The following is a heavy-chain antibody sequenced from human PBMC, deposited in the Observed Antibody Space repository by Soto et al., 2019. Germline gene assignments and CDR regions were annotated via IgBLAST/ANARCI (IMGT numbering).Heavy chain of an antibody. Sequence: QGQLVQSGAELKKPGASVKVSCKASGYTFTTYYIHWMRQAPGQGLQCMGMFNPYTGGTSYAHKLQSRVPMTGDPFTITGYMALSRLRSVDTTVYYCAGLCREIGTAVDPSGQATVVTVYS. CDR1: GYTFTTYY. CDR3: AGLCREIGTAVDP. D-gene: IGHD1-1*01. CDR2: FNPYTGGT. J-gene: IGHJ5*02. V-gene: IGHV1-46*04.